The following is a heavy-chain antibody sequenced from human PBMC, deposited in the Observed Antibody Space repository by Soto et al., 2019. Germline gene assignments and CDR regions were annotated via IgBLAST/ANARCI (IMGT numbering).Heavy chain of an antibody. Sequence: EVQLVESGGGLVQPGRSLRLSCAASGFTFDDYAMHWVRQAPGKGLEWVSGISWNSGSIAYADSVKGRFTISRDNAKKSLYLQMNNLRAEDTALYYCAKEKALFRGVFWYFYHWGPGTLVTVSS. CDR3: AKEKALFRGVFWYFYH. D-gene: IGHD3-10*01. CDR1: GFTFDDYA. V-gene: IGHV3-9*01. J-gene: IGHJ4*02. CDR2: ISWNSGSI.